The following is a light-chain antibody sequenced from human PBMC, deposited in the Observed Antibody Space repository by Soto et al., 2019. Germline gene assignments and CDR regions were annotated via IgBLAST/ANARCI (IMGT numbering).Light chain of an antibody. Sequence: IGLTQSPGTLSLSPGERATLSCRASQSVSSNYLAWYQQKPGQAPRLLIDGASNRATGIPDRFSGSGSGTYFTLTISRLEPEDFAVYYCQQYGSSGTFGQGTKVDIK. J-gene: IGKJ1*01. CDR3: QQYGSSGT. CDR2: GAS. CDR1: QSVSSNY. V-gene: IGKV3-20*01.